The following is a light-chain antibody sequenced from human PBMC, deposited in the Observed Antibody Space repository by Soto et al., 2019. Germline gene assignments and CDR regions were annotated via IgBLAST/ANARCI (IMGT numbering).Light chain of an antibody. CDR1: QSVTRSS. V-gene: IGKV3-20*01. CDR2: GAS. J-gene: IGKJ1*01. CDR3: LHYGTAQWT. Sequence: EIVLTQSPATLSAFPGDRVTLSCRASQSVTRSSLAWYQQKPGQSPRLLISGASSRATGIPDRFSGGGSGTDFIFNISSLEPEDFAMYYCLHYGTAQWTFGQGTKV.